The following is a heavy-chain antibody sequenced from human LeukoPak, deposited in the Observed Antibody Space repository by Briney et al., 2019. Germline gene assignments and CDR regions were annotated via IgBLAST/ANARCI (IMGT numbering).Heavy chain of an antibody. D-gene: IGHD1-26*01. Sequence: SETLSLTCTVSGGSISSSSYYWGWIRQPPGKGLEWIGSIFYSGTTHYNPSLKSRVTISVDTSKNQFSLKLRSVTAADTAVYYCARSVRRGFNFDYWGQGTLVTVSS. J-gene: IGHJ4*02. V-gene: IGHV4-39*01. CDR1: GGSISSSSYY. CDR2: IFYSGTT. CDR3: ARSVRRGFNFDY.